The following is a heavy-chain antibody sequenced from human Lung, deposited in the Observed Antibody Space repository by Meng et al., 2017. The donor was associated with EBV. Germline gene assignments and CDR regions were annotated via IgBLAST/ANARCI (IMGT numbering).Heavy chain of an antibody. Sequence: QVQLPESGPALAKPPQTLPLTCTVSGGSVSSGGYYWTWIRQHPGKGLEWFGHIYYSGSTFYNPSLKRRVIISIDTSKNQFSLNLRSVTAADTAVYYCARVSSGWDYFDYWGQGTLVTVSS. CDR1: GGSVSSGGYY. CDR3: ARVSSGWDYFDY. CDR2: IYYSGST. V-gene: IGHV4-31*03. D-gene: IGHD6-19*01. J-gene: IGHJ4*02.